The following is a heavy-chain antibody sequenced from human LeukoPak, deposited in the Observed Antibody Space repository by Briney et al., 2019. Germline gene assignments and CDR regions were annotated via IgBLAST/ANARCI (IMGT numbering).Heavy chain of an antibody. Sequence: GGSLRLSCAASGFTFSSYAMSWVRQAPGKGLEWVSAISGSGGSTYYADSVKGRFTISRDNSKNTLCLQMNSLRAEDTAVYYCAKDRGWFGELFDYWGQGTLVTVSS. D-gene: IGHD3-10*01. CDR3: AKDRGWFGELFDY. CDR2: ISGSGGST. J-gene: IGHJ4*02. V-gene: IGHV3-23*01. CDR1: GFTFSSYA.